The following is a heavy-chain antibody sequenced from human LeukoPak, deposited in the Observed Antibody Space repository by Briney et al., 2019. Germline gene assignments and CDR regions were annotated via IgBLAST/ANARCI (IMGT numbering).Heavy chain of an antibody. CDR2: IWYDGSNT. CDR3: ARDLRKGAHFDY. V-gene: IGHV3-33*01. J-gene: IGHJ4*02. CDR1: GFTFSTYG. Sequence: GGSLRLSCAASGFTFSTYGMHGVRQAPGKGLEWVAVIWYDGSNTYYADSVKGRFTISRDNSKNTLSLQMNSLRAEDTAVYYCARDLRKGAHFDYWGQGTLVTVSS. D-gene: IGHD1-26*01.